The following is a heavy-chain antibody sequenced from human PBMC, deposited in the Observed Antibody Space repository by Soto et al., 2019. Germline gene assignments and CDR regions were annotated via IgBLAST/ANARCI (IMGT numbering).Heavy chain of an antibody. V-gene: IGHV5-10-1*01. J-gene: IGHJ4*02. Sequence: GESLKISCKGSGYSFTSYWISWVRQMPGKGLEWMGRIDPSDSYTNYSPSFQGHVTISADKSISTAYLQWSSLKALDTAMYYCARQRYDSSALDYWGQGTLVTVSS. CDR2: IDPSDSYT. CDR1: GYSFTSYW. D-gene: IGHD3-22*01. CDR3: ARQRYDSSALDY.